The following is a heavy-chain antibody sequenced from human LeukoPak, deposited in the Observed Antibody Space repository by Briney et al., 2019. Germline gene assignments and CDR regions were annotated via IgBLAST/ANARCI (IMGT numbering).Heavy chain of an antibody. CDR2: ISYDGSNK. V-gene: IGHV3-30*01. CDR3: ARDSSGYFHY. D-gene: IGHD3-9*01. CDR1: GFTFSSYA. J-gene: IGHJ4*02. Sequence: GGSLRLSCAASGFTFSSYAMHWVRQAPGKGLEWVAVISYDGSNKYYADSVKGRFTISRDNSKNMLYLQMNSLRVEDTAVYYCARDSSGYFHYWGQGTLVTVSS.